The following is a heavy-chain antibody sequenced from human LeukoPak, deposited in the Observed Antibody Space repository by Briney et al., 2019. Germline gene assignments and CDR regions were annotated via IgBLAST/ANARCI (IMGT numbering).Heavy chain of an antibody. J-gene: IGHJ4*02. Sequence: GGSLRLSCAASGFTFSYFYMSWIRQAPGKGLEWVSYISSSGSTKYYADSVKGRFTISRDNAKNSLYLQMNSLRAEDTAVYYCARASITMVRGELVYYFDFWGRGTLVTVSS. CDR2: ISSSGSTK. CDR3: ARASITMVRGELVYYFDF. D-gene: IGHD3-10*01. CDR1: GFTFSYFY. V-gene: IGHV3-11*01.